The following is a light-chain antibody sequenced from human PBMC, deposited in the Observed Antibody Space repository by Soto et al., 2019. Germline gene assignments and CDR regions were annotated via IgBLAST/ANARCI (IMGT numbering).Light chain of an antibody. Sequence: DIQMTQSPSTLSGSVGDRVTITCRAGQTISSWLAWYQQKPGKAPKLLIYKASTLKSGVPSRFSGSGSGTDFTLTISSLQAEDFASYYCQQFNTSPWTFGQGTKVDIK. V-gene: IGKV1-5*03. CDR3: QQFNTSPWT. J-gene: IGKJ1*01. CDR2: KAS. CDR1: QTISSW.